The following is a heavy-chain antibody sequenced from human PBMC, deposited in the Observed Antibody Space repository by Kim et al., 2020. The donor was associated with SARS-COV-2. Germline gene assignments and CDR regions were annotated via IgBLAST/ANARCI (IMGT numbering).Heavy chain of an antibody. CDR1: GFTFSNYA. V-gene: IGHV3-23*01. J-gene: IGHJ4*02. CDR2: VSGNTDNT. Sequence: GGSLRLSCAASGFTFSNYAMSWVRQVPGKGLEWVSSVSGNTDNTHYADSVKGRFTISRDNSKNTLYLLMNSLSAEDTAVYYCAKHNILTYYYPSIDYWGRGTLVTVSS. D-gene: IGHD3-9*01. CDR3: AKHNILTYYYPSIDY.